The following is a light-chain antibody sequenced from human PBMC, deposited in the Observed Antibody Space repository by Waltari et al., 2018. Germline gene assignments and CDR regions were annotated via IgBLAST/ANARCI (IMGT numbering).Light chain of an antibody. CDR3: QQYQSTPFT. J-gene: IGKJ3*01. CDR2: WAS. CDR1: TTISFYSTNKNY. V-gene: IGKV4-1*01. Sequence: DVVMTQSPDSLAVSLGERATIHCKSSTTISFYSTNKNYLTWYQQKPGQPPKLLIYWASTREAGVPDRFSGSGSGTDFTLTISSLQAEDVATYYCQQYQSTPFTFGPGTKVDIK.